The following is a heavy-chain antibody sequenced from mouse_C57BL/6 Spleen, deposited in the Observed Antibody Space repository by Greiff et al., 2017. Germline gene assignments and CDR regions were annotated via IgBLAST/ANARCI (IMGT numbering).Heavy chain of an antibody. J-gene: IGHJ2*01. V-gene: IGHV5-17*01. D-gene: IGHD2-3*01. CDR3: AREGICDRYYEDCFVY. Sequence: DVQQVESGGGLVKPGGSLKLYCAASGFTFSDYGMHWVRQAPEKGLEWVAYISSGSSTIYYADTVKGRFTISRDNAKDTLFLQMTSLRSEDTAVYCCAREGICDRYYEDCFVYCCQANTLTFSS. CDR2: ISSGSSTI. CDR1: GFTFSDYG.